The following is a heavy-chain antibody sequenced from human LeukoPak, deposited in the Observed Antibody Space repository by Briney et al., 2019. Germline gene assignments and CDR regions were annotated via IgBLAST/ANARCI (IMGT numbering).Heavy chain of an antibody. Sequence: GGSLRLSCAASGFTFSSYAMHWVRQAPGKGLEWVAVISYDGSNKYYADSVKGRFTISRDNSKNTLYLQMNSLRAEDTAVYYCASYDSSAPWAFDIWGQGTMVTVSS. CDR1: GFTFSSYA. V-gene: IGHV3-30*14. CDR2: ISYDGSNK. D-gene: IGHD3-22*01. CDR3: ASYDSSAPWAFDI. J-gene: IGHJ3*02.